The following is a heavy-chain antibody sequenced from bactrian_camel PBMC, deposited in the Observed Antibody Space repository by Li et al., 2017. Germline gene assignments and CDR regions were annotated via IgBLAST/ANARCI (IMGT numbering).Heavy chain of an antibody. V-gene: IGHV3S55*01. D-gene: IGHD5*01. Sequence: QVQLVESGGGSVKAGETLRLSCLVSGSTFDDTDMGWYRQAPGNECELVASISSDGSTSVEDTVKGRFTISIDNAKTTLYLQMNNLRADDTAMYYCTKFWYGLGSLGQGTQVTVS. J-gene: IGHJ4*01. CDR1: GSTFDDTD. CDR2: ISSDGST.